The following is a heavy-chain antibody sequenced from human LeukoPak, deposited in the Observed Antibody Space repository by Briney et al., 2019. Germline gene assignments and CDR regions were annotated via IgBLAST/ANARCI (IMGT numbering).Heavy chain of an antibody. J-gene: IGHJ4*02. CDR3: ARGLDYGDPRDFDY. D-gene: IGHD4-17*01. V-gene: IGHV4-34*01. CDR1: GGSFSGYY. Sequence: SETLSLTCAVYGGSFSGYYWSWIRQPPGKGLEWIGEINHSGSTNYNPSLKSRVTISVDTSKNQFSLRLSSVTAADTAVYYCARGLDYGDPRDFDYWGQGTLVTVSS. CDR2: INHSGST.